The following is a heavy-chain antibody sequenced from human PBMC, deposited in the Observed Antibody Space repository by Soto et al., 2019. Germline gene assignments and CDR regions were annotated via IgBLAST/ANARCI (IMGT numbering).Heavy chain of an antibody. Sequence: QVQLVQSGAEVKKPGSSVKVSCKASVGTFSSYAISWVRQAPGQGLEWMGGIIPIFGTANYAQKFQGRVTITADESTSTAYMELSSLRPENTAVYYCARDQSSSYVWGGYFDLWGRGTLVTVCS. CDR1: VGTFSSYA. J-gene: IGHJ2*01. CDR2: IIPIFGTA. CDR3: ARDQSSSYVWGGYFDL. D-gene: IGHD5-18*01. V-gene: IGHV1-69*12.